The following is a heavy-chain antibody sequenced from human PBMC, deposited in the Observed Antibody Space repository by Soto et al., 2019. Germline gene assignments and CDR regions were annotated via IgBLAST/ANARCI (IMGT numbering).Heavy chain of an antibody. D-gene: IGHD3-10*01. CDR2: INHSGSP. J-gene: IGHJ5*02. V-gene: IGHV4-34*01. CDR3: ARETYYYGAESYYPNWFDP. CDR1: GGSFSGSY. Sequence: SETLSPTCAVYGGSFSGSYWSWICQPPGKGLEWIGEINHSGSPNYNPSLKSRVTISVDTSKNQVTLKLSSVTAADTTVYYCARETYYYGAESYYPNWFDPWGQGTLGT.